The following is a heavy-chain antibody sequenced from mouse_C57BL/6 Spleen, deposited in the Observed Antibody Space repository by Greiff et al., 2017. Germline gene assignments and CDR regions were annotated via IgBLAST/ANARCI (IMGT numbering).Heavy chain of an antibody. CDR3: ARRLGVAWFAY. V-gene: IGHV1-54*01. CDR2: INPGSGGT. D-gene: IGHD3-2*02. Sequence: VNVVESGAELVRPGTSVKVSCKASGYAFTNYLIEWVKQRPGQGLEWIGVINPGSGGTNYNEKFKGKATLTADKSSSTAYMQLSSLTSEDSAVYFCARRLGVAWFAYWGQGTLVTVSA. CDR1: GYAFTNYL. J-gene: IGHJ3*01.